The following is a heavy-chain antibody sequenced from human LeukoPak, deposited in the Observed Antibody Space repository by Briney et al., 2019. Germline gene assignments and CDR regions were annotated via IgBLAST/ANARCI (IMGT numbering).Heavy chain of an antibody. CDR1: GFTFSSYS. J-gene: IGHJ4*02. CDR2: ISSSSSYI. V-gene: IGHV3-21*01. D-gene: IGHD2/OR15-2a*01. Sequence: AGGSLRLSCAASGFTFSSYSMNWVRQAPGKGLEWVSSISSSSSYIYYADSVKGRFTISRDNAKNSLYLQMNSLRAEDTAVYYCARCLIGLPLPDYWGQGTLVTVSS. CDR3: ARCLIGLPLPDY.